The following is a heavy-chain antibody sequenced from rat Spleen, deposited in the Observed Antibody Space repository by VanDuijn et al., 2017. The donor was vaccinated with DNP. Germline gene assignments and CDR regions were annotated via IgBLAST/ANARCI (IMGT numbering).Heavy chain of an antibody. D-gene: IGHD1-10*01. CDR1: GYSITSNYK. Sequence: EVQLQESGPGLVKPSQSLSLTCSVTGYSITSNYKWSWIRKFPGNKLEWMGYINNAGNTNYNPSLKSRFSITRDTSKNQFFLQVNSVTSEDTATYYCASSYNNYWDWFAYWGQGTLVTVSS. V-gene: IGHV3-3*01. J-gene: IGHJ3*01. CDR3: ASSYNNYWDWFAY. CDR2: INNAGNT.